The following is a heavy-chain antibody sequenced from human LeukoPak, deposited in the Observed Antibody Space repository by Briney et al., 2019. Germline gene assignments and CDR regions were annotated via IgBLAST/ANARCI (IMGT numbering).Heavy chain of an antibody. CDR1: GYTFTNYG. Sequence: GASVKVSCKASGYTFTNYGISWVRQAPGQGLEWMGGIIPIFGTANYAQKFQGRVTITADESTSTAYMELSSLRSEDTAVYYCARAAYGDYGTPLDYWGQGTLVTVSS. CDR3: ARAAYGDYGTPLDY. D-gene: IGHD4-17*01. CDR2: IIPIFGTA. J-gene: IGHJ4*02. V-gene: IGHV1-69*13.